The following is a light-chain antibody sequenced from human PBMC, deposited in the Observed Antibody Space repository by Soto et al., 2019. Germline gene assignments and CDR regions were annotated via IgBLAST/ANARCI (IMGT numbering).Light chain of an antibody. CDR2: EGH. CDR1: SSDVGSYTL. J-gene: IGLJ1*01. V-gene: IGLV2-23*01. Sequence: QSVLTQPASVSGSPGQSITISCTGASSDVGSYTLVSWYQHHPGKAPKVMIYEGHKRPSGVPDRFSGSTSVNTASLTISGLQTDDEADYYCCLYVGATTYVFGTGTKVTVL. CDR3: CLYVGATTYV.